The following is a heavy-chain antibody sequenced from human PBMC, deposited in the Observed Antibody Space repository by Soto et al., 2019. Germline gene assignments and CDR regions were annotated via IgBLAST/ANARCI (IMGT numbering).Heavy chain of an antibody. CDR2: ISGSGGYT. CDR3: AKRFRGVLLNPEVD. CDR1: GLTFSSYA. D-gene: IGHD3-10*01. Sequence: EVQLLESGGDLVQPGGSLRLSCAASGLTFSSYAMSWVRQAPGKGLEWVAVISGSGGYTDYADSVKGRFTISRDNSKKTLFLQMNSLRAEDTALCYGAKRFRGVLLNPEVDWGQGTLVTVSS. J-gene: IGHJ4*02. V-gene: IGHV3-23*01.